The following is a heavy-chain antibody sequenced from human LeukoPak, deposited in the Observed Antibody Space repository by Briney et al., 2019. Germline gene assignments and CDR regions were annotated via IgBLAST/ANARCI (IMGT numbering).Heavy chain of an antibody. Sequence: GGSLRLSCAASGFTFSSYAMSWVRQAPGKGLEWVSAISGSGGSTYYADSVKGRFTISRDNSKNTLYLQMNSLRAEDTAVYYCAKDRYSGSYFGPFDYWGQGTLVTVSS. D-gene: IGHD1-26*01. CDR1: GFTFSSYA. CDR2: ISGSGGST. J-gene: IGHJ4*02. CDR3: AKDRYSGSYFGPFDY. V-gene: IGHV3-23*01.